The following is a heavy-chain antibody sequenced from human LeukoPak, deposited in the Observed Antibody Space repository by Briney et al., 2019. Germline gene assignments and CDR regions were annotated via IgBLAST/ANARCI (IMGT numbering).Heavy chain of an antibody. J-gene: IGHJ5*02. Sequence: SETLSLTCTVSGGSISSYYWTWIRQPPGKGLEWIGYIYYTGSTNYNPSLKSRVTISVDTSKNQFSLNLSSVTAADTAVYYCARHGPYLGRLGWFDPWGQGTLVTVSS. CDR1: GGSISSYY. CDR3: ARHGPYLGRLGWFDP. CDR2: IYYTGST. D-gene: IGHD1-26*01. V-gene: IGHV4-59*08.